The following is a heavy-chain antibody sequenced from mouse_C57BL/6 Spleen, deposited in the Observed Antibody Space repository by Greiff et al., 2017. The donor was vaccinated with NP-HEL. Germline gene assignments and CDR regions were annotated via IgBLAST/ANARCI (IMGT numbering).Heavy chain of an antibody. CDR3: ARLGGYGFDD. J-gene: IGHJ2*01. CDR2: IRNKANGYTT. D-gene: IGHD2-2*01. Sequence: EVHLVESGGGLVQPGGSLSLSCAASGFTFTDYYMSWVRQPPGKALEWLGFIRNKANGYTTESSASVKGRFTISRDNSQSILYLHMNALRAEDSAAYYCARLGGYGFDDWGKGTTLTVSS. CDR1: GFTFTDYY. V-gene: IGHV7-3*01.